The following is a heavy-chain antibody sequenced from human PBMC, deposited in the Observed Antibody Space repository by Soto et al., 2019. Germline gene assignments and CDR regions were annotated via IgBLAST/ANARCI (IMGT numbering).Heavy chain of an antibody. CDR1: GFTFSSYA. CDR3: AKDGRLLWFGEYYPEFDP. J-gene: IGHJ5*02. V-gene: IGHV3-23*01. D-gene: IGHD3-10*01. CDR2: ISGSGGST. Sequence: GGSLRLSCAASGFTFSSYAMSWVRQAPGKGLEWVSAISGSGGSTYYADSVKGRFTISRDNSKNTLYLQMNSLRAEDTAVYYCAKDGRLLWFGEYYPEFDPWGQGTLVTVSS.